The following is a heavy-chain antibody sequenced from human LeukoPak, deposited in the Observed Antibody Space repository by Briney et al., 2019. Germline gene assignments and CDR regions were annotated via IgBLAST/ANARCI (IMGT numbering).Heavy chain of an antibody. Sequence: GGSLRLSCAASRFTFSSYAMSWVRQAPGKGLEWVSAISGSGGSTYYADSVKGRFTISRDNSKNTLYLQMNSLRAEDTAVYYCARDSLFVVVPAAKGPSFRFDPWGQGTLVTVSS. CDR2: ISGSGGST. CDR3: ARDSLFVVVPAAKGPSFRFDP. J-gene: IGHJ5*02. CDR1: RFTFSSYA. D-gene: IGHD2-2*01. V-gene: IGHV3-23*01.